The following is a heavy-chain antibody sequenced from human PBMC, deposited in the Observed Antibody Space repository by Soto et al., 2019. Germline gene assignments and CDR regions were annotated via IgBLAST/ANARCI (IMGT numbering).Heavy chain of an antibody. V-gene: IGHV4-61*01. CDR3: ARLALDSSSWYGRPVDY. J-gene: IGHJ4*02. CDR2: IYYSGST. Sequence: SETLSLTCTVSGGSVSSGSYYWSWIRQPPGKGLEWIGYIYYSGSTNYNPSLKSRVTISVDTSKNQFSLKLSSVTAADTAVYYCARLALDSSSWYGRPVDYWGQGTLVTV. D-gene: IGHD6-13*01. CDR1: GGSVSSGSYY.